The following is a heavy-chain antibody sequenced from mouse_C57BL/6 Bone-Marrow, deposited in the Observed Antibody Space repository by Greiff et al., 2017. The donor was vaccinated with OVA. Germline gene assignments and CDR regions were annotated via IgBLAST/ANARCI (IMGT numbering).Heavy chain of an antibody. D-gene: IGHD1-1*01. J-gene: IGHJ1*03. Sequence: EVQLQQSGAELVRPGSSVKMSCKTSGYTFTSYGINWVKQRPGQGLEWIGYIYIGNGYTEYNEKFKGKATLTSDTSSSTAYMQLSSLTSEDSAVYYCARLNWSSGSSHWYFDVWGTGTTVTVSS. CDR1: GYTFTSYG. CDR2: IYIGNGYT. CDR3: ARLNWSSGSSHWYFDV. V-gene: IGHV1-58*01.